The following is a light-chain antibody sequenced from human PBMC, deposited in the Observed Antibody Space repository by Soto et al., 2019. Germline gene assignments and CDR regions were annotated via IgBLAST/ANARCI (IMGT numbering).Light chain of an antibody. V-gene: IGLV2-14*03. J-gene: IGLJ2*01. CDR1: SNDVGSYNF. CDR3: SSYTRSSTVL. Sequence: QSVLTQPASVSGSPGQSITISCIGTSNDVGSYNFVSWYQKHPNTAPRLIIYDVSNRPSGVSNRCSGSKSDNTASLTISGLQAEDEADYYCSSYTRSSTVLFGGGTKLTVL. CDR2: DVS.